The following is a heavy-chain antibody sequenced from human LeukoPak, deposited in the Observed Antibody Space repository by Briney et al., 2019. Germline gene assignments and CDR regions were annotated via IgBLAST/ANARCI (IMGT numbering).Heavy chain of an antibody. CDR3: ASCHDSSGYYDSYFDY. J-gene: IGHJ4*02. CDR1: GYTFTGYY. D-gene: IGHD3-22*01. V-gene: IGHV1-2*02. CDR2: INPNSGGT. Sequence: ASVKVSCKASGYTFTGYYMHWVRQAPGQGLEWMGWINPNSGGTNYAQKFQGRVTMTRDTSISTAYMGLSRLRSDDTAVYYCASCHDSSGYYDSYFDYWGQGTLVTVSS.